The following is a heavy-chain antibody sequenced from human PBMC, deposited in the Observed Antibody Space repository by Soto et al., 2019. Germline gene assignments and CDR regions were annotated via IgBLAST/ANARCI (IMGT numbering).Heavy chain of an antibody. J-gene: IGHJ6*03. CDR1: GGSISSYY. CDR3: ATLREVTTRGWYYYYYMDV. V-gene: IGHV4-59*08. D-gene: IGHD4-17*01. Sequence: QVQLQESGPGLVKPSETLSLTCTVSGGSISSYYWSWIRQPPGKGLEWIGYIYYSGSTNYNPSLKSRVTISVDTSKNQFSLKLSSVTAADTAVYYCATLREVTTRGWYYYYYMDVWGKGTTVTVSS. CDR2: IYYSGST.